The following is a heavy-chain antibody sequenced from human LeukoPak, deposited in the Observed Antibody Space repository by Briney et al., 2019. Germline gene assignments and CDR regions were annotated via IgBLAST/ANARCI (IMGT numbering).Heavy chain of an antibody. V-gene: IGHV3-48*03. J-gene: IGHJ6*03. CDR2: ISSSGSTI. CDR1: GFTFSSYE. Sequence: PGGSLRLSCAASGFTFSSYEMNWVRQAPGKGLEWVSYISSSGSTIYYADSVKGRFTISRDNAKNSLYLQMNSLRAEDTAVYYCARDAVGYCSGGSCSHYYYYYMDVWGKGTTVTVSS. D-gene: IGHD2-15*01. CDR3: ARDAVGYCSGGSCSHYYYYYMDV.